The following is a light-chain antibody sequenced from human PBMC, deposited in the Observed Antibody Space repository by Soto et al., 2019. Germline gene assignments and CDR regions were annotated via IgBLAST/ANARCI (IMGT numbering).Light chain of an antibody. CDR3: QQYGTSPQT. Sequence: EIVLTQSPGTLSLSPGERATLSCRASQSVNTNYLAWYQQRPGQTPRLLIYAASSRATGIPDRFSGSGSGTDFTLTISRLEPEDFVVYYCQQYGTSPQTFGQGTKVEIK. CDR1: QSVNTNY. CDR2: AAS. V-gene: IGKV3-20*01. J-gene: IGKJ1*01.